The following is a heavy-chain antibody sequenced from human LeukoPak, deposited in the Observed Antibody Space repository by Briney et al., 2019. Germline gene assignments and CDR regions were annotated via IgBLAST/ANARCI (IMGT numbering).Heavy chain of an antibody. Sequence: PSETLSLTCTVSGGSVSSYYWSWIRQAPGKGLEWIGHIHYSGSTNYNPSLASRVTISVDTSKNQFSLRLSSVTATDTALYYCARGGTDFDYWGQGTLVTVSS. D-gene: IGHD2-15*01. V-gene: IGHV4-59*08. CDR1: GGSVSSYY. CDR3: ARGGTDFDY. CDR2: IHYSGST. J-gene: IGHJ4*02.